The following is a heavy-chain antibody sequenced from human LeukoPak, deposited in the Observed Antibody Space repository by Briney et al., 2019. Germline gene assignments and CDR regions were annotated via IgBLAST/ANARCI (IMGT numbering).Heavy chain of an antibody. V-gene: IGHV4-59*01. CDR2: IYYSGST. J-gene: IGHJ4*02. CDR1: GGSISSYY. D-gene: IGHD3-10*01. Sequence: PSETLSLTCTVSGGSISSYYWSWIRQPPGKGLEWIAYIYYSGSTNYNPSLKSRVTISVDTSKSQFSLKLTSVTAADAAVYYCAREGSGSYYYPFDYWGQGTLVTVSS. CDR3: AREGSGSYYYPFDY.